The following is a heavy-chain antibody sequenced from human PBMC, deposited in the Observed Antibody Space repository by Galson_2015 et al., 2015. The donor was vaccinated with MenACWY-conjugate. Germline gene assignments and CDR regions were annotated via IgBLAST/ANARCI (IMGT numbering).Heavy chain of an antibody. Sequence: SLRLSCAASGFTFSSYGMHWVRQAPGKGLEWVAVISYDGSNKYCADSVKGRFTISRDNSKNTLYLQMNSLRAEDTAVYYCARAYYDILTGYYLVDYYYYGMDVWGQGTTVTVSS. CDR2: ISYDGSNK. CDR3: ARAYYDILTGYYLVDYYYYGMDV. V-gene: IGHV3-30*19. J-gene: IGHJ6*02. D-gene: IGHD3-9*01. CDR1: GFTFSSYG.